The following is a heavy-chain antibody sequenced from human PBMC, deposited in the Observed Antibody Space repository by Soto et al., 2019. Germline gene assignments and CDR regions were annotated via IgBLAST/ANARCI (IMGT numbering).Heavy chain of an antibody. Sequence: GGSLRLSCAASGFTFSNYAMSWVRQAPGKGLEWVSTISDSGSTTFYAVSVKGRLIISRDKSKNTVDLQMNSLRAEDTAVYYFAKLGPYDSGSYMFRYIWFGPWGPGTLVPVPS. CDR2: ISDSGSTT. V-gene: IGHV3-23*01. CDR3: AKLGPYDSGSYMFRYIWFGP. J-gene: IGHJ5*02. CDR1: GFTFSNYA. D-gene: IGHD3-10*01.